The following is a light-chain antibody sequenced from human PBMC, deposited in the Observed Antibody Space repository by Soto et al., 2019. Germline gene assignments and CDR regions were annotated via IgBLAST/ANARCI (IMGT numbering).Light chain of an antibody. CDR2: DAS. CDR1: QSISSW. V-gene: IGKV1-5*01. Sequence: VGDRVTITCGASQSISSWLAWYQQKPGKAPKLLIYDASSLESGVPSRFSGSGSGTEFTLTISSLQPDDFATYYCQQYNSYSYTFAQGTKVDI. J-gene: IGKJ2*01. CDR3: QQYNSYSYT.